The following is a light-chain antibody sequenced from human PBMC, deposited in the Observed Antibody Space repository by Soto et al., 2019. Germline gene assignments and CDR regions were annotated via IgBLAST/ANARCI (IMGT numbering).Light chain of an antibody. CDR3: QQYGNSPRWT. Sequence: EIVMTQSPATLSVSPGERATLSCRASQSVSSNLAWYQQKPGQAPRLLIYGASTRATGIPARFSGSGSGTEFTLTISRLEPEDFAVYYCQQYGNSPRWTFGQGTKVDFK. CDR2: GAS. CDR1: QSVSSN. J-gene: IGKJ1*01. V-gene: IGKV3-15*01.